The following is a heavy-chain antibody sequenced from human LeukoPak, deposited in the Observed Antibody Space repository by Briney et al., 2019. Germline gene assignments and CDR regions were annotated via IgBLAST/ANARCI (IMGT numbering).Heavy chain of an antibody. V-gene: IGHV3-48*03. CDR3: ARFSLPRGLRKGITMIVVAPSTDAFDI. D-gene: IGHD3-22*01. CDR1: GFTFSSYE. J-gene: IGHJ3*02. CDR2: ISSSGSTI. Sequence: PGGSLRLSCAASGFTFSSYEMNWVRQAPGKGLEWASYISSSGSTIYYADSVKGRLTISRDNAKNSLYLQMNSLRAEDTAVYYCARFSLPRGLRKGITMIVVAPSTDAFDIWGQGTMVTVSS.